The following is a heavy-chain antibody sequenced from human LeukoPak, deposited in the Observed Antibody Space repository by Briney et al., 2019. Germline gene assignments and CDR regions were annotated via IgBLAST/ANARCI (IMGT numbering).Heavy chain of an antibody. J-gene: IGHJ1*01. CDR2: IKSDGST. CDR1: GFTFSSYW. CDR3: ARAPSEIGGYYPEYFRH. V-gene: IGHV3-74*01. Sequence: GGSLRLSCAASGFTFSSYWMHWVRQAPGKGLVWVSRIKSDGSTNYADSVKGRFTISRDNAKNTLSLQMNSLRAEDTGVYFCARAPSEIGGYYPEYFRHWGQGTLVTVSS. D-gene: IGHD3-22*01.